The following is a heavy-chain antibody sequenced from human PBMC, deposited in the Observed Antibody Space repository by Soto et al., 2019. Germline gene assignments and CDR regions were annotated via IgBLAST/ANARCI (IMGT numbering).Heavy chain of an antibody. V-gene: IGHV5-51*01. J-gene: IGHJ3*02. CDR1: GYRFTSYW. CDR2: IYPGDSDT. CDR3: ARRSSRSHDAFDI. Sequence: PGESLKISCKGSGYRFTSYWIGWVRQMPGKGLEWMGIIYPGDSDTRYSPSFQGQVTISADKSISTAYLQWSSLKASDTAMYYCARRSSRSHDAFDIWGQGTMVTVSS.